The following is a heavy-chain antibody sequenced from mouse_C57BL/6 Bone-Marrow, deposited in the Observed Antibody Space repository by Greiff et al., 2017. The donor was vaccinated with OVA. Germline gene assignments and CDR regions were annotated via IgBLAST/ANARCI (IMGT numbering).Heavy chain of an antibody. V-gene: IGHV14-4*01. D-gene: IGHD2-4*01. CDR3: TTGDYDWFAY. Sequence: EVQLQQSGAELVRPGASVKLSCTASGFNIKDDYMHWVKQRPEQGLEWIGWIDPANGDTEYASKFQGKATITADTSSNTAYLQLSSLTSEDTAVYYCTTGDYDWFAYWGQGTLVTVSA. J-gene: IGHJ3*01. CDR2: IDPANGDT. CDR1: GFNIKDDY.